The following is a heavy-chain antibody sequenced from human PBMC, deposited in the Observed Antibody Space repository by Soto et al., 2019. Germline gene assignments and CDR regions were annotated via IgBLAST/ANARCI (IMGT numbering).Heavy chain of an antibody. CDR3: AKDGILGIHLDN. CDR1: GLTLSAYP. J-gene: IGHJ4*02. V-gene: IGHV3-23*01. Sequence: PGGSLRLSCAGSGLTLSAYPMSWVRQAPGKGLQWAASVSVDPGNTYYANSVKGRFTISRDNSKNTVYLQMNSLKTEDTAFYYCAKDGILGIHLDNWGQGTLVTVSS. CDR2: VSVDPGNT.